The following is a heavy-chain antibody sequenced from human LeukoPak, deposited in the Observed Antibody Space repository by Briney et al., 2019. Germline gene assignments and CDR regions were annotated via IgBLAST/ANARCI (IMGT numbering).Heavy chain of an antibody. J-gene: IGHJ5*02. CDR1: GFTFSSYG. CDR2: IRYDGSNK. V-gene: IGHV3-30*02. CDR3: AKDGGYSSSWYWFDP. D-gene: IGHD6-13*01. Sequence: GGSLRLSCAASGFTFSSYGMHWVRQAPGKGLEWVAFIRYDGSNKYYADSVKGRFTISRDNSKNTLYLQMNSLRAEDTAVYYCAKDGGYSSSWYWFDPRGQGTLVTVSS.